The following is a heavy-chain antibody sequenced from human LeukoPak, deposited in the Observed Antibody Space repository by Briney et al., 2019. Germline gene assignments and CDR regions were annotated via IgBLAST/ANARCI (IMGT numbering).Heavy chain of an antibody. J-gene: IGHJ4*02. D-gene: IGHD3-22*01. Sequence: ASVKVSCKASGYTFTGYYMHWVRQAPGQGLEWMGWINPNSGGTNYAQKFQGRVTMTRDTSISIAYMELSRLRSDDTAVYYCARASRYYYDSSGYSPLDYWGQGTLVTVSS. V-gene: IGHV1-2*02. CDR1: GYTFTGYY. CDR3: ARASRYYYDSSGYSPLDY. CDR2: INPNSGGT.